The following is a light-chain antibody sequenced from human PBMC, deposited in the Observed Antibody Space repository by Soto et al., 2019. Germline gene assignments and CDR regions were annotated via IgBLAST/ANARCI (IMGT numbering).Light chain of an antibody. Sequence: DIQMTQSPSSLSASVGDRVTITCRASQSISTYLSWYQQKPGKAPSLLIYAASTLQSGVPSRFSGSGSGTDFTLTICSLQPEDFATYYCQQSYTVPTWTFGQGTKVDIK. V-gene: IGKV1-39*01. J-gene: IGKJ1*01. CDR1: QSISTY. CDR3: QQSYTVPTWT. CDR2: AAS.